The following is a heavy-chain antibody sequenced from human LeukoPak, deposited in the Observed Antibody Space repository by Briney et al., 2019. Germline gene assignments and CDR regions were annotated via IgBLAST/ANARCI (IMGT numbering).Heavy chain of an antibody. J-gene: IGHJ4*02. CDR3: AKDRSDADTAYLFDY. CDR1: GFTFSSYA. V-gene: IGHV3-23*01. Sequence: KTGGSLRLSCAASGFTFSSYAMSWVRQAPGKGLEWVSAISGSGGTTYYADSVKGRFTISRDNSKNTLYLQMNSLRAEDTAVYYCAKDRSDADTAYLFDYWGQGTLVTVSS. CDR2: ISGSGGTT. D-gene: IGHD4-17*01.